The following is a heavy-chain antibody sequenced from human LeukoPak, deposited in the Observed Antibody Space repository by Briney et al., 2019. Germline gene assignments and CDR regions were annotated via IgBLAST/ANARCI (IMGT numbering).Heavy chain of an antibody. CDR3: ARSGNYDFWSGRLYYYYMDV. D-gene: IGHD3-3*01. J-gene: IGHJ6*03. Sequence: SETLSLTCAVYGGSFSGYYWSWIRQPPGKGLEWIGEINHSGSTNYNPSLESRVTISVDTSKNQFSLKLSSVTAADTAVYYCARSGNYDFWSGRLYYYYMDVWGKGTTVTVSS. CDR1: GGSFSGYY. CDR2: INHSGST. V-gene: IGHV4-34*01.